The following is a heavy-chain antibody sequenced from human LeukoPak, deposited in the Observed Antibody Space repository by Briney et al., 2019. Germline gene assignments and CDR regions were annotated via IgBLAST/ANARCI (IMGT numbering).Heavy chain of an antibody. V-gene: IGHV4-34*01. CDR3: ARGRTYYLGSGTYYNTLDY. D-gene: IGHD3-10*01. Sequence: SETLSLTCAGYGGSFTTYYWSWIRQPPGKGLEWIGETNHSGSTKHNPSLKSRVTLSVDTSKKQFSLKLRSVTAADTAVYYCARGRTYYLGSGTYYNTLDYWGQGSLVTVSS. J-gene: IGHJ4*02. CDR2: TNHSGST. CDR1: GGSFTTYY.